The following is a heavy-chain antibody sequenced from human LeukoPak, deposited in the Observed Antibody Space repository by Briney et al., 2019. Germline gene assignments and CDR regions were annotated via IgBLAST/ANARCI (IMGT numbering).Heavy chain of an antibody. J-gene: IGHJ4*02. D-gene: IGHD3-22*01. CDR3: ARVPNYYDSSGSIDY. V-gene: IGHV1-18*01. CDR1: GYTFTSYG. CDR2: ISAYNGNT. Sequence: ASVKVSCKASGYTFTSYGISWARQAPGQGLEWMGWISAYNGNTNYAQKLQGRVTMTTDTSTSTAYMELRSLRSDDTAVYYCARVPNYYDSSGSIDYWGQGTLVTVSS.